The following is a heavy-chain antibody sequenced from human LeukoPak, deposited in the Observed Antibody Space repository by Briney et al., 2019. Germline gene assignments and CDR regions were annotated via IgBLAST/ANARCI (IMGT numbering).Heavy chain of an antibody. CDR1: GFTFSSYA. J-gene: IGHJ4*02. D-gene: IGHD3-10*01. V-gene: IGHV3-23*01. CDR2: ISGSGGST. Sequence: GGSLRLSCAASGFTFSSYAMSWVRQAPGKGLEWVSAISGSGGSTYYADSVKGRFTISRDNAKNSLYLQMNSLRAEDTAVYYCARSHGSGSYNYFDYWGQGTLVTVSS. CDR3: ARSHGSGSYNYFDY.